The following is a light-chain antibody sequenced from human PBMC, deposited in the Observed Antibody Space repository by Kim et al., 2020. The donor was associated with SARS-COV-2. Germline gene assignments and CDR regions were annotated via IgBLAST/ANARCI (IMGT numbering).Light chain of an antibody. CDR1: SHDVGGYNY. J-gene: IGLJ1*01. V-gene: IGLV2-11*01. CDR3: CSYAGSYTPFV. CDR2: DVS. Sequence: QSVTITCPGTSHDVGGYNYVSWNQQHPGKAPNFMIFDVSKRPSGVPDRFSGSKSGNTASLTISGLQAEDEADYYCCSYAGSYTPFVFGTGTKVTVL.